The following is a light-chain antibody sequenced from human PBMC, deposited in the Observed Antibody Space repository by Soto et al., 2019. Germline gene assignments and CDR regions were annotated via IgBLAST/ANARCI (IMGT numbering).Light chain of an antibody. Sequence: EIVMTQSPATLSGSPGERATLSCRASQSVSSKLAWYQQKPGQAPRVLVYGASTRAPGVPARFSGSGSGTEFTLTISSLHAEDFAVYYCQHYNDWPPTWTFGQGTRVEIK. J-gene: IGKJ1*01. CDR3: QHYNDWPPTWT. V-gene: IGKV3-15*01. CDR2: GAS. CDR1: QSVSSK.